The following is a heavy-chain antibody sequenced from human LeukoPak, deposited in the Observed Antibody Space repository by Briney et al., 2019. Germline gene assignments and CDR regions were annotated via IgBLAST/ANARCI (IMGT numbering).Heavy chain of an antibody. J-gene: IGHJ3*02. D-gene: IGHD1-26*01. CDR2: INHNGNVN. CDR3: ARDMNRVGATTGYAFDI. Sequence: GGSLRLSCAASGFTFSSYWMNWARQAPGKGLEWVASINHNGNVNYYVDSVKGRFTISRDNAKNSLYLQMNSLRAEDTAVYYCARDMNRVGATTGYAFDIWGQGTMVTVSS. CDR1: GFTFSSYW. V-gene: IGHV3-7*01.